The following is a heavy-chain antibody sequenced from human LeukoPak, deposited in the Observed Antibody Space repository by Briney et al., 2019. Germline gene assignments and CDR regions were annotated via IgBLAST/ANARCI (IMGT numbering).Heavy chain of an antibody. D-gene: IGHD5-12*01. J-gene: IGHJ4*02. CDR3: ASLLRGYDSHPDY. CDR1: GYTFTNYD. V-gene: IGHV1-8*02. CDR2: LNPNSGNT. Sequence: GASVKVSCKASGYTFTNYDIDWVRQAPGQGLEWMGWLNPNSGNTGYAQRFQGRVTITRDTSISTAYMELSSLRSEDTAVYYCASLLRGYDSHPDYWGQGTLVTVSS.